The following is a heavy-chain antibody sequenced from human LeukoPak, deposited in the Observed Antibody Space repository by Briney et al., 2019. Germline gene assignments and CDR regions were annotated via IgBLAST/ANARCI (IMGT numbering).Heavy chain of an antibody. D-gene: IGHD1-26*01. CDR3: AKGAGRYWTFFDY. J-gene: IGHJ4*02. CDR1: GFTFDDYA. V-gene: IGHV3-9*01. CDR2: ISWNSGSI. Sequence: GGSLRLSCAASGFTFDDYAMHWVRLPPGKGLEWVSGISWNSGSIDYAVSVKGRFIISRDNAKNSLYLQMNSLRPEDTALYYCAKGAGRYWTFFDYWGQGTLVIVSS.